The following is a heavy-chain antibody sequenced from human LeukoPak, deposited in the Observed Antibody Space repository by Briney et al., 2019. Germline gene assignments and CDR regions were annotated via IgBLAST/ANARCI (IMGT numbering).Heavy chain of an antibody. CDR3: ARGRPFYYYDSSGYFDC. D-gene: IGHD3-22*01. CDR1: GYTFTSYG. V-gene: IGHV1-18*01. J-gene: IGHJ4*02. CDR2: ISAYNGNT. Sequence: ASVKVSCKASGYTFTSYGISWVRQAPGQGLEWMGWISAYNGNTNYAQKLQGRVTMTTDTSTSTAYMELRSLRSDDTAVYYCARGRPFYYYDSSGYFDCWGQGTLVTVSS.